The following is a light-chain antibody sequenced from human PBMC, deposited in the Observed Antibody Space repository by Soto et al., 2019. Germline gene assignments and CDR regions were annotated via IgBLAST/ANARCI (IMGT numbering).Light chain of an antibody. J-gene: IGKJ4*01. Sequence: IHMTHSPSCLSASLGYRVTITCRASQSISSYLNWYQQKPGKAPKLLIYAASSLQSGVPSRFSGSGSGTDFTLTISSLQPEDFATYYCQQANSFPLTFGGGTKVDIK. CDR1: QSISSY. V-gene: IGKV1-39*01. CDR2: AAS. CDR3: QQANSFPLT.